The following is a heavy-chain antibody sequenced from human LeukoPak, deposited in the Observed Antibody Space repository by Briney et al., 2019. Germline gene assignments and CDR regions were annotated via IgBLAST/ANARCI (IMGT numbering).Heavy chain of an antibody. CDR3: ATLPWFGEFDY. V-gene: IGHV3-74*01. CDR2: INSDGSST. J-gene: IGHJ4*02. Sequence: PGGSLRLSCAASGFTFSSYGMHWVRQAPGKGLVWVSRINSDGSSTSYADSVKGRFTVSRDNAKNTLYLQMNSLRAEDTAVYYCATLPWFGEFDYWGQGTLVTVSS. CDR1: GFTFSSYG. D-gene: IGHD3-10*01.